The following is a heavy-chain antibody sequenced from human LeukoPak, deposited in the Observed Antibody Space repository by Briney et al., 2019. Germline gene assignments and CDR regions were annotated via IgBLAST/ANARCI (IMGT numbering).Heavy chain of an antibody. CDR1: GFTFSSYA. D-gene: IGHD6-19*01. V-gene: IGHV3-23*01. J-gene: IGHJ4*02. Sequence: PGGSLRLSCAASGFTFSSYAMSWVRQAPGKGLEWVSAISGSGGSTYYADSVKGRFTISRDNSKSTLYLQMNSLRAEDTAIYYCAKMSRIAVTGNDYWGQGTLVTVSS. CDR3: AKMSRIAVTGNDY. CDR2: ISGSGGST.